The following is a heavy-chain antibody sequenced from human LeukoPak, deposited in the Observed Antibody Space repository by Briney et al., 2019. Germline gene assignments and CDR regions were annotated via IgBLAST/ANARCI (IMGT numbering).Heavy chain of an antibody. V-gene: IGHV4-34*12. J-gene: IGHJ4*02. CDR1: TGSFSGYY. CDR3: ARRAGNFYRTPLDY. D-gene: IGHD2/OR15-2a*01. Sequence: SGTLSPTCGVYTGSFSGYYWSWIRQPPGKGLEWIGEIIHTGSTNYNPSLSSRVTISVDTSKNQISLRLSAVTAADTAVYYCARRAGNFYRTPLDYWGLGTLVTVSS. CDR2: IIHTGST.